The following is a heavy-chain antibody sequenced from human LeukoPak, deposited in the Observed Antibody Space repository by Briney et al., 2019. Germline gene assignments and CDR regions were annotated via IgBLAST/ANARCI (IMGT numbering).Heavy chain of an antibody. V-gene: IGHV4-31*03. Sequence: SQTLSLTCTVSGGSISSGGYYWSRIRQHPGKGVEWIGYIYYSGSTYYNPSLKSRVTISVDTSKNQFSLKLSSVTAADTAVYYCARVPRGCGGDCAWFDPWGQGTLVTVSS. CDR3: ARVPRGCGGDCAWFDP. D-gene: IGHD2-21*02. CDR1: GGSISSGGYY. CDR2: IYYSGST. J-gene: IGHJ5*02.